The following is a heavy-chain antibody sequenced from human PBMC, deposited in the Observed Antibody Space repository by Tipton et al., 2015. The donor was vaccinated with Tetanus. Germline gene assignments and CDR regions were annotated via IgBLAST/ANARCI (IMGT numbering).Heavy chain of an antibody. D-gene: IGHD3-3*01. Sequence: TLSLTCTVSGGSISGYYWSWIRQPPGKGLEWIGYIHYSGDTNYNYNPSLQSRLTISVDTSKNQFSLNLGSVTAADTAVYYCARDSPYYDFWSGRIIADYYYYYGMDVWGQGTTVTVSS. CDR3: ARDSPYYDFWSGRIIADYYYYYGMDV. J-gene: IGHJ6*02. CDR1: GGSISGYY. V-gene: IGHV4-59*01. CDR2: IHYSGDT.